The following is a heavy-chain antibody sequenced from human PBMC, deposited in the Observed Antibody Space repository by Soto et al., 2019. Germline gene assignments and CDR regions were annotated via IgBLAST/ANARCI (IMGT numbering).Heavy chain of an antibody. CDR2: MTPINGAT. V-gene: IGHV1-8*02. D-gene: IGHD6-13*01. CDR1: GYDFTAYD. CDR3: GRGPSPRAPAGGTPYYYAMDV. J-gene: IGHJ6*02. Sequence: QVQLVQSGAEVKQSGASVKVSCKASGYDFTAYDINWVRQASGQGLEWMGWMTPINGATGSARRFQGRVSMTRNTATATAYLELTSLRSDDSAGYYCGRGPSPRAPAGGTPYYYAMDVWGQGTTVTVSS.